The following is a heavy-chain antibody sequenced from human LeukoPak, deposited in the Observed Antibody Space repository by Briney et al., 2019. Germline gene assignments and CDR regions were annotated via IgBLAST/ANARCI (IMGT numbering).Heavy chain of an antibody. Sequence: GGSLRLSCAASGFTFSGFWMHWVRQAPGKGLVWLSRISIDGSSTNYADSVKGRFTISRDNAKNTVFLQMNSLRAEDTAVYYCARGSGYYDSSGYCGCWGQGTLVTVSS. CDR1: GFTFSGFW. CDR3: ARGSGYYDSSGYCGC. CDR2: ISIDGSST. D-gene: IGHD3-22*01. J-gene: IGHJ4*02. V-gene: IGHV3-74*01.